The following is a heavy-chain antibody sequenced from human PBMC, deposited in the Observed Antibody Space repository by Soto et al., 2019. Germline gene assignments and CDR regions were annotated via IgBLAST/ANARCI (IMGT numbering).Heavy chain of an antibody. Sequence: HGGSLKLCCAASGFIFENFGMSGVRQAPGKGLEWISSISGSGFKKYYADSVKGRFTISRDNSKSTVYLELNNLSAEDTAVYHCAKNQGVELVPLATVDWFDPWGQGSVVTVSS. D-gene: IGHD1-26*01. CDR3: AKNQGVELVPLATVDWFDP. V-gene: IGHV3-23*01. CDR2: ISGSGFKK. CDR1: GFIFENFG. J-gene: IGHJ5*02.